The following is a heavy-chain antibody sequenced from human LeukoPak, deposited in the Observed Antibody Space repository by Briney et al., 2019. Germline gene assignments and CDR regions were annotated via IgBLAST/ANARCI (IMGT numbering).Heavy chain of an antibody. CDR2: ISGSGGAS. CDR1: GFTFSTYG. D-gene: IGHD3-10*01. J-gene: IGHJ4*02. CDR3: ARGGVDYYGSGTYYLMYYFDY. V-gene: IGHV3-23*01. Sequence: HPGGSLRLSCAASGFTFSTYGMSWVRQAPGKGLEWVLGISGSGGASYYADSVKGRFTISRDDSHNTLYLQMNSLRAEDTAVYFCARGGVDYYGSGTYYLMYYFDYWGQGALVTVSS.